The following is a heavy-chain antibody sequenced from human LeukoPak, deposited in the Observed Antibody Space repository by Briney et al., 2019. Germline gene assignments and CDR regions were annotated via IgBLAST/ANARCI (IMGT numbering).Heavy chain of an antibody. V-gene: IGHV3-30-3*01. Sequence: VQPGRSLRLSCAASGFTFSSYAMHWVRQAPGKGLEWVAVISYDGSNKYYADSVKGRFTISRDNSKNTLYLQMNSLRAEDTAVYYCARVRGITIFGVVISYYYYGMDVWGQGTTVTVSS. CDR2: ISYDGSNK. CDR1: GFTFSSYA. D-gene: IGHD3-3*01. CDR3: ARVRGITIFGVVISYYYYGMDV. J-gene: IGHJ6*02.